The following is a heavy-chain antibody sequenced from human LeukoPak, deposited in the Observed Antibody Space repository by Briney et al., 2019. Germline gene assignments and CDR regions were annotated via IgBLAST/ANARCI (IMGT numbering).Heavy chain of an antibody. V-gene: IGHV3-66*02. J-gene: IGHJ5*02. D-gene: IGHD2-2*01. CDR2: IYSGGST. Sequence: GGSLRLSCAASGFTVSSNYMSWVRQAPGKGLEWVSVIYSGGSTYYADSVKGRFTISRDNSKNTLYPQMNSLRAEDTAVYYCARGGLGYCSSTSCYAFDPWGQGTLVAVSS. CDR1: GFTVSSNY. CDR3: ARGGLGYCSSTSCYAFDP.